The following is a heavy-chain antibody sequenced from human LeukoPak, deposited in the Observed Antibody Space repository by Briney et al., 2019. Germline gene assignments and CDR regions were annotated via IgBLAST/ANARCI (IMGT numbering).Heavy chain of an antibody. CDR3: AKTTTGYSSGRYPGWPVDY. CDR1: GFTFSTYW. Sequence: GGSLRLSCAASGFTFSTYWMSWVRQAPGKGLEWVAKIKQDGSEKYYVDSVKGRFTISRDNAKNSLSLQMNSLRADDTAVYYCAKTTTGYSSGRYPGWPVDYWGQGTLVTVSS. J-gene: IGHJ4*02. CDR2: IKQDGSEK. D-gene: IGHD6-19*01. V-gene: IGHV3-7*03.